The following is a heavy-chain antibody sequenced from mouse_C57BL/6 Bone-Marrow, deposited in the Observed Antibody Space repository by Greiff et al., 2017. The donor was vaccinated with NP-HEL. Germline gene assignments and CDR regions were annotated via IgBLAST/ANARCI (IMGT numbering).Heavy chain of an antibody. D-gene: IGHD1-1*01. CDR2: INPNNGGT. Sequence: EVQLQQSGPELVKPGASVKISCKASGYTFTDYYMNWVKQSHGKSLEWIGDINPNNGGTSYNQKFKGKATLTVDKSSSTAYMELRSLTSEDSAVYYCARPVVGFDYWGQGTTLTVSS. CDR1: GYTFTDYY. J-gene: IGHJ2*01. CDR3: ARPVVGFDY. V-gene: IGHV1-26*01.